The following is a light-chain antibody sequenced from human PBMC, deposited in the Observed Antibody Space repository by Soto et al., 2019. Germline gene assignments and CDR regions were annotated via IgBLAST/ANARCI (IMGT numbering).Light chain of an antibody. CDR3: QHYNSYRT. CDR1: QTISIW. J-gene: IGKJ1*01. Sequence: DIQMTQSPSTLSASVGDRVTITCRARQTISIWLAWYQQKPGKAPKLLIYDASILESGVPSRFSGSGSGTEFTLTISSLQPDAFATYYCQHYNSYRTFGQGTKLDIK. CDR2: DAS. V-gene: IGKV1-5*01.